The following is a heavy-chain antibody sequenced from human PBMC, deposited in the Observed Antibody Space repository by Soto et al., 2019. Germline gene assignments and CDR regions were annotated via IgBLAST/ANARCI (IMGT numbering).Heavy chain of an antibody. Sequence: SETLSLTCTVSGGSISPYYWSWIRQPPGKGLEWIGYVYYSGNTNYNPSLESRVTISVDTSRNWFSLNLTSATAADTAVYYCARKGAAASYAHYYMDVWGRGTAVTVSS. CDR2: VYYSGNT. CDR3: ARKGAAASYAHYYMDV. CDR1: GGSISPYY. J-gene: IGHJ6*03. D-gene: IGHD6-13*01. V-gene: IGHV4-59*01.